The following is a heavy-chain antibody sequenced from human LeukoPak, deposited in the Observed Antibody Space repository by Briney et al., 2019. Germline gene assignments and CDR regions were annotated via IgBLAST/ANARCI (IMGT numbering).Heavy chain of an antibody. CDR3: ARVLSGSWDWFDP. CDR2: INPDGSTT. D-gene: IGHD3-22*01. CDR1: GFTFSRYW. V-gene: IGHV3-74*01. Sequence: GGSLRLSCAASGFTFSRYWIHWFRQAPGKGLEWVSRINPDGSTTTYADSVKGRFTISRDNAKNTVYLQMNSLRAEDTAVYYCARVLSGSWDWFDPWGQGTLVTVSS. J-gene: IGHJ5*02.